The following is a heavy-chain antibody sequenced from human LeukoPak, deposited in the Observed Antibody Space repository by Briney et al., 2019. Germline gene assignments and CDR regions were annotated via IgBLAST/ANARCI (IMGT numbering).Heavy chain of an antibody. CDR2: IIPIFGTA. D-gene: IGHD1-26*01. CDR1: GGTFSSYA. CDR3: ASNLGRGATTFDY. V-gene: IGHV1-69*13. Sequence: SVKVSCKASGGTFSSYAISWVRQAPGQGLEWMGGIIPIFGTANYAQKFRGRVTITADESTSTAYMELSSLRSEDTAVYYRASNLGRGATTFDYWGQGTLVTVSS. J-gene: IGHJ4*02.